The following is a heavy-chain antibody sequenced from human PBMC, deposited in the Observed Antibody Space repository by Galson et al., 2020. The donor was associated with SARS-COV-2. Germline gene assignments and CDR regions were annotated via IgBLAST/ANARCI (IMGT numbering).Heavy chain of an antibody. V-gene: IGHV3-30*04. CDR1: GFTFSNYA. CDR2: ISYDGSTE. CDR3: AREGPHHDSSHFDY. J-gene: IGHJ4*02. Sequence: GGSLRLSCAASGFTFSNYAMHWVRQAPGKGLQWVAIISYDGSTEYNGDSVRGRFTISRDNSRNTVFLQMNRLKPEDTAVYYCAREGPHHDSSHFDYWGQGTLVTVSS. D-gene: IGHD3-22*01.